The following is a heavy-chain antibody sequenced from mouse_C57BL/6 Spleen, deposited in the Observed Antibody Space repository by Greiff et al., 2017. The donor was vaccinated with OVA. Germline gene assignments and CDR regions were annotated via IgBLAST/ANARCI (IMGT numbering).Heavy chain of an antibody. Sequence: EVMLVEPGEGLVKPGGSLKLSCAASGFTFSSYAMSWVRQTPEQRLEWVAYISSGGDYIYYADTVKGRFTISRDNARNTLYLQMSSLKSEDTAMYYCTREGYYGSNYFDYWGQGTTLTVSS. CDR3: TREGYYGSNYFDY. CDR2: ISSGGDYI. D-gene: IGHD1-1*01. CDR1: GFTFSSYA. J-gene: IGHJ2*01. V-gene: IGHV5-9-1*02.